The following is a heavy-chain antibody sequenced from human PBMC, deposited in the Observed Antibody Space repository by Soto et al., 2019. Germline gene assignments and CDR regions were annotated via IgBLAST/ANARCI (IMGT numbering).Heavy chain of an antibody. CDR2: IIPILGIA. Sequence: QVQLVQSGAEVKKPGSSVKVSCKASGGTLSNYPINWVRQAPGQGLEWMGRIIPILGIANYAQKFQGRVTITADKSTSTAYMELSSLRSEDTAVYYCAREDGGYATVTKGDYWGQGTLVTVSS. D-gene: IGHD4-17*01. J-gene: IGHJ4*02. CDR3: AREDGGYATVTKGDY. V-gene: IGHV1-69*04. CDR1: GGTLSNYP.